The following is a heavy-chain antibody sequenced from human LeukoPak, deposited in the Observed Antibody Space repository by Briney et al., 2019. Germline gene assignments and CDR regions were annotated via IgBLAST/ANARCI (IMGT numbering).Heavy chain of an antibody. CDR1: GGSVSSGSYY. CDR3: ARGKYYYDYYYFDY. V-gene: IGHV4-61*01. J-gene: IGHJ4*02. D-gene: IGHD3-22*01. Sequence: SETLSLTCTVSGGSVSSGSYYWSWIRQPPGKGLEWIGEINHSGSTNYNPSLKSRVTISVDTSKNQFSLKLSSVTAADTAVYYCARGKYYYDYYYFDYWGQGTLVTVSS. CDR2: INHSGST.